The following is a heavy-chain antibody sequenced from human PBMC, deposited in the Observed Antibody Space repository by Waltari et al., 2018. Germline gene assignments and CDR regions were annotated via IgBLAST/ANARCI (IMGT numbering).Heavy chain of an antibody. D-gene: IGHD7-27*01. Sequence: EVHLVESGGGLVQPGGSLRLSCAASGFTFTDYWMSWVRQAPGKGQEGEDNRHKDGSEKNYVDYVKGRFTISRDNAKDSVYLKMNSLRADDTAMYYCVRDHWGPDYWGQGTLVTVSS. CDR2: RHKDGSEK. CDR3: VRDHWGPDY. V-gene: IGHV3-7*01. J-gene: IGHJ4*02. CDR1: GFTFTDYW.